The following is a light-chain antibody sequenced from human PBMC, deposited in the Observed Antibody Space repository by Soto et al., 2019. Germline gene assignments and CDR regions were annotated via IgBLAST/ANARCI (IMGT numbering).Light chain of an antibody. Sequence: SSELTQPPSVSVSPGQTASITCSGDKLGDKYACWYQQKPGQSPVLVIYQDRKRPSGIPERFSGSNSGNTATLTISGTQAMDEADYYCQAWDISTANYVFGTGTKVTVL. CDR1: KLGDKY. V-gene: IGLV3-1*01. J-gene: IGLJ1*01. CDR3: QAWDISTANYV. CDR2: QDR.